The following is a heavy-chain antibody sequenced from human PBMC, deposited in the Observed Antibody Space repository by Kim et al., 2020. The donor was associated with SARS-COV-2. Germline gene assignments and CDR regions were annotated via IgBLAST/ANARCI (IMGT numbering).Heavy chain of an antibody. J-gene: IGHJ4*02. CDR2: IYHSGST. V-gene: IGHV4-4*02. D-gene: IGHD6-13*01. CDR3: ARLYSSSWYDFDY. CDR1: GGSISSSNW. Sequence: SETLSLTCAVSGGSISSSNWWSWVRQPPGKGLEWIGEIYHSGSTNYNPSLKSRVTISVDKSKNQFSLKLSSVTAADTAVYYCARLYSSSWYDFDYWGQGTLVTVSS.